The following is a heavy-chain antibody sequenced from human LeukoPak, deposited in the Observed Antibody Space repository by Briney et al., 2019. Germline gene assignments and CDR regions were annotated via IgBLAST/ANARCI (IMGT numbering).Heavy chain of an antibody. V-gene: IGHV4-34*01. D-gene: IGHD2-15*01. CDR3: ARGPYCSGGSCYSWVDY. CDR2: INHRGDT. Sequence: PSETLSLTCAVYGGSFSAYYWSWIRQSPGKGLEWIAEINHRGDTNYNPSVKSRVSISVDTSKNQFSLKLSSVTAADTAVYYCARGPYCSGGSCYSWVDYWGQGTLVTVSS. CDR1: GGSFSAYY. J-gene: IGHJ4*02.